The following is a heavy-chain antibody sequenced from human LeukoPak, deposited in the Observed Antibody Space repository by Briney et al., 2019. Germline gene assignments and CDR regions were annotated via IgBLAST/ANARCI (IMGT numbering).Heavy chain of an antibody. J-gene: IGHJ4*02. D-gene: IGHD2-15*01. Sequence: SETLSLTCAVYGGSFSGYYWSWIRQPPGKGLEWIGEINHSGSTNYNPSLKSRVTISVDTSKNQFSLKLSSVTAADTAVYYCARGVGHCSGGSCSVPEFWGQGTLVTVSS. V-gene: IGHV4-34*01. CDR2: INHSGST. CDR3: ARGVGHCSGGSCSVPEF. CDR1: GGSFSGYY.